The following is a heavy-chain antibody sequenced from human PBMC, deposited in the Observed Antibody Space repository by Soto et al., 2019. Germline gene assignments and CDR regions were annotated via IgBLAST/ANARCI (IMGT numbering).Heavy chain of an antibody. CDR2: IYHSGST. CDR1: GYSISSGYY. D-gene: IGHD3-3*01. J-gene: IGHJ6*02. CDR3: ARDGRPYYDFWSGYRPYYYYGMDV. Sequence: SETLSLTCAVSGYSISSGYYWGCIRQPPGKGLEWIGIIYHSGSTYYNPSLKSRVTISVDTSKNQFSLKLSSVTAADTAVYYCARDGRPYYDFWSGYRPYYYYGMDVWGQGTTVTVSS. V-gene: IGHV4-38-2*02.